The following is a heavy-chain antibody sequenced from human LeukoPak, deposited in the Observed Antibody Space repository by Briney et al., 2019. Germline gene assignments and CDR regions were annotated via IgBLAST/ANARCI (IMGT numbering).Heavy chain of an antibody. D-gene: IGHD2-15*01. CDR3: ARDHDCSGGSCYSLDY. CDR2: ISYDGSNK. J-gene: IGHJ4*02. CDR1: GFTFSSYA. V-gene: IGHV3-30*04. Sequence: PGGSLRLSCAASGFTFSSYAMHWVRQAPGKGLEWVAVISYDGSNKYYADSVKGRFTISRDNSKNTLYLQMNSLRAEDTAVYYCARDHDCSGGSCYSLDYWGQGTLVTVSS.